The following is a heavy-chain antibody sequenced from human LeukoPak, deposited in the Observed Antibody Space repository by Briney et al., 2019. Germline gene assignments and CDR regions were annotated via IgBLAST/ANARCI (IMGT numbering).Heavy chain of an antibody. J-gene: IGHJ4*02. CDR3: ARLDSYYFDY. CDR2: IYYSGST. Sequence: SETLSLTCTVSGGSISSYYWSWIRQPPGKGLEWSGYIYYSGSTNYNPSLKSRGTISVDTCKNHFSLKLSSVTAADTAVYYCARLDSYYFDYWGQGTLVTVSS. D-gene: IGHD2-2*03. V-gene: IGHV4-59*08. CDR1: GGSISSYY.